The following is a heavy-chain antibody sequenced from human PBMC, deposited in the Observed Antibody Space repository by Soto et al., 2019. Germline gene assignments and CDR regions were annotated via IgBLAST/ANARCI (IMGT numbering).Heavy chain of an antibody. V-gene: IGHV1-8*01. CDR1: GYTFTSYD. CDR3: ARGPYIWNYRLPDACDF. CDR2: MNPNSGNT. J-gene: IGHJ3*01. Sequence: ASVKVSCKASGYTFTSYDINWVRQATGQGLEWMGWMNPNSGNTGYAQKFQGRVTMTRNTSISTAYIELSSLRSEDTAVYYCARGPYIWNYRLPDACDFWGQGTMVTVS. D-gene: IGHD1-7*01.